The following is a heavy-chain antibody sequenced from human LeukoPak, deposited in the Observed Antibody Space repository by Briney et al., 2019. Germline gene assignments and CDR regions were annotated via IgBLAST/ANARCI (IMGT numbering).Heavy chain of an antibody. CDR2: ISWNSANI. CDR3: ARVISVAATMNLDY. CDR1: GFTFDDYG. J-gene: IGHJ4*02. V-gene: IGHV3-9*01. Sequence: GGSLRLSCEASGFTFDDYGMHWVRQAPGKGLEWVTGISWNSANIAYGDSVKGRFTISRDNSKNTLYLQMNSLRTEDTAVYYCARVISVAATMNLDYWGQGTLVTVSS. D-gene: IGHD1-26*01.